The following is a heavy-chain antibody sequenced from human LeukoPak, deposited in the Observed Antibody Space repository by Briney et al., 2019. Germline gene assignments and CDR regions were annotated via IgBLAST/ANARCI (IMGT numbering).Heavy chain of an antibody. J-gene: IGHJ4*02. CDR3: ASFRGSYYYGSGSYYPFDY. CDR2: IWYDGSNK. V-gene: IGHV3-33*08. D-gene: IGHD3-10*01. CDR1: GFTFSSYV. Sequence: GGSLRLSCAASGFTFSSYVLHWVRQAPGKGLEWVAVIWYDGSNKYYADSVKGRFTISRDNSKNTLYLQMNSLRAEDTAVYYCASFRGSYYYGSGSYYPFDYWGQGTLVTVSS.